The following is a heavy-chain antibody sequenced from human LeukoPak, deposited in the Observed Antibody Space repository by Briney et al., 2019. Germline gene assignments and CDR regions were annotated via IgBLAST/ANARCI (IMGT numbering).Heavy chain of an antibody. CDR1: GINISSYA. V-gene: IGHV3-9*01. J-gene: IGHJ5*02. CDR3: GGDGRWFDP. Sequence: GGSLRLSCATSGINISSYAMHWVRQAPGKGLEWVSGISWNSGSIGYADSVKGRFTISRDNAKNSLYLQMNSLRAEDTALYYCGGDGRWFDPWGQGTLVTVSS. CDR2: ISWNSGSI. D-gene: IGHD2-21*02.